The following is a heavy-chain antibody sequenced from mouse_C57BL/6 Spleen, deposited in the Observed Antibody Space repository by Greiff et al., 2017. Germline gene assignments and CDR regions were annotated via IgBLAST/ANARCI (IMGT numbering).Heavy chain of an antibody. V-gene: IGHV1-26*01. CDR2: INPNNGGT. Sequence: EVQLQQSGPELVKPGASVKISCKASGYTFTDYYMNWVKQSHGKSLEWIGDINPNNGGTSYNQKFKGKATLTVDKSSSTASMALRSLTSEDSAVYYCARENSSGYLDYWGQGTTLTVSS. CDR1: GYTFTDYY. CDR3: ARENSSGYLDY. D-gene: IGHD3-2*02. J-gene: IGHJ2*01.